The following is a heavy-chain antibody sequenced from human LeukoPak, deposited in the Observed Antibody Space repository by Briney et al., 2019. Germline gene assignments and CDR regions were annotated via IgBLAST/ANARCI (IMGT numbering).Heavy chain of an antibody. J-gene: IGHJ4*02. D-gene: IGHD3-3*01. CDR3: TLEYYDFWSARFDY. CDR1: TFIFSGYS. V-gene: IGHV3-7*01. Sequence: GGSLGLSCAASTFIFSGYSMNWVRQAPGKGLEWVANIKQDGSEKYYVDSVKGRFTISRDNAKNSLYLQMNSLRAEDTAVYYCTLEYYDFWSARFDYWGQGTLVTVSS. CDR2: IKQDGSEK.